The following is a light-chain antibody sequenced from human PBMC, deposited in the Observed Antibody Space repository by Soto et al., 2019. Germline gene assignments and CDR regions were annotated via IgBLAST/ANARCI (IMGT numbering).Light chain of an antibody. CDR1: QSVSNTY. Sequence: EIVLTQSPGTLSLSPGERATLSCRASQSVSNTYVAWYQQKPGQAPRLLIYGASSMATGIPDRFSGGGSGTDFSLTISRLEPEDFAVYYCQHYGNSPFTFGQGTKVELK. CDR2: GAS. V-gene: IGKV3-20*01. CDR3: QHYGNSPFT. J-gene: IGKJ2*01.